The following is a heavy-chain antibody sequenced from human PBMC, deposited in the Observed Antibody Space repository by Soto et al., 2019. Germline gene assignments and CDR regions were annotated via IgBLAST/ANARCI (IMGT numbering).Heavy chain of an antibody. J-gene: IGHJ4*02. CDR1: GDSVSTNSAS. CDR3: TRGVYSSAFVGLDY. V-gene: IGHV6-1*01. D-gene: IGHD6-19*01. Sequence: SQTLSLTCAISGDSVSTNSASWNWIRQSPSRGLEWLGRTYYRSKWYTDYAVSVKSRITVNPDTSKNQFSLLLNSVTPEDTAVYYCTRGVYSSAFVGLDYWGQGTLVTVSS. CDR2: TYYRSKWYT.